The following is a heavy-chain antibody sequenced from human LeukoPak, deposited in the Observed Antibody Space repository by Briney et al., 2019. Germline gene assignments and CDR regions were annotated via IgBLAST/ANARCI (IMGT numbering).Heavy chain of an antibody. D-gene: IGHD3-22*01. CDR1: GYTFTGYY. CDR3: ARGHYDNSHHVNDAFEI. Sequence: ASVKVSCKAAGYTFTGYYMHWVRQAPGQGPEWMGWLNPINGGTKYAQKFQGRVSMTGDTSISTAYMELRSLRSDDTAMYYCARGHYDNSHHVNDAFEIWGQGTVLTVSS. CDR2: LNPINGGT. V-gene: IGHV1-2*02. J-gene: IGHJ3*02.